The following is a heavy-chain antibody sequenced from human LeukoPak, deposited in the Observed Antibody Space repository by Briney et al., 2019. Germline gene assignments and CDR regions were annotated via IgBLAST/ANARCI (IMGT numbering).Heavy chain of an antibody. Sequence: PGGSLRLSCAASGFTFSSYGMHWVRQAPGEGLEGVGVISYDGSNKYYADSVKGRFTISRDNSKNTLYLQMNSLRAEDTAVYYCAGFVVVPAAFDYWGQGTLVTVSS. CDR2: ISYDGSNK. V-gene: IGHV3-30*03. D-gene: IGHD2-2*01. CDR1: GFTFSSYG. J-gene: IGHJ4*02. CDR3: AGFVVVPAAFDY.